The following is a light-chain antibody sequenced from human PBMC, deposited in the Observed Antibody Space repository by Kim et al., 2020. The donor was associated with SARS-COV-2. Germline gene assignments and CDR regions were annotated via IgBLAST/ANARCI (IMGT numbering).Light chain of an antibody. Sequence: QPVLTQSPSASASLGASVQLTCTLSSGHSSYAIAWHQQQPEKGPRFLMKVNGDGSHIKGDGIPDRFSGATSGAERYLTISSLQSEDEADYYYQTWDTGLRVFGGGTQLTVL. CDR3: QTWDTGLRV. J-gene: IGLJ3*02. CDR2: VNGDGSH. CDR1: SGHSSYA. V-gene: IGLV4-69*01.